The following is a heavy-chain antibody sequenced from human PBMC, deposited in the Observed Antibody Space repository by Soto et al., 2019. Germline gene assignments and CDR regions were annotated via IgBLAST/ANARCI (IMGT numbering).Heavy chain of an antibody. D-gene: IGHD5-12*01. Sequence: GGSLRLSCSASGFTFSSYAMHWVRQAPGKGLEYVSGIRGNGDPPFYADSVKGRFTISRDNSKNTLYLQMSSLSADDTAVYYCVKSRGGNNFDFFDWGQGALVTAPQ. V-gene: IGHV3-64D*06. CDR3: VKSRGGNNFDFFD. CDR1: GFTFSSYA. J-gene: IGHJ4*02. CDR2: IRGNGDPP.